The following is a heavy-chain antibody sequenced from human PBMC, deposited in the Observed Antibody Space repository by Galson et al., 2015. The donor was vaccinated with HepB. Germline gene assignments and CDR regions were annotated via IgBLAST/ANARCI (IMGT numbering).Heavy chain of an antibody. Sequence: SLRLSCAASGFTFSSYWMSWVRQAPGKGLEWVANIKQDGSEKYYVDSVKGRFTISRDNAKNSLYLQMNSLRAEDTAVYYCAREAAAGLWDYYYYMDVWGKGTTVTVSS. CDR2: IKQDGSEK. CDR3: AREAAAGLWDYYYYMDV. V-gene: IGHV3-7*01. D-gene: IGHD6-13*01. CDR1: GFTFSSYW. J-gene: IGHJ6*03.